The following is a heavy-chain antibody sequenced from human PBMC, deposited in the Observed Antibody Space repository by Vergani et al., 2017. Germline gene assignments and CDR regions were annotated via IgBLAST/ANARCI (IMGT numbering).Heavy chain of an antibody. CDR2: IWYDGSNK. Sequence: QVQLVESGGGVVQPGRSLRLSCAASGFTFSSYGMHWVRQAPGKGLEWVAVIWYDGSNKYYADSVKGRFTISRDNSKNTLYLQMNSLRDEDTAVYYCARESYLTFSSSWPLYYYYYMDVWGKGTTVTVSS. CDR1: GFTFSSYG. V-gene: IGHV3-33*01. CDR3: ARESYLTFSSSWPLYYYYYMDV. J-gene: IGHJ6*03. D-gene: IGHD6-13*01.